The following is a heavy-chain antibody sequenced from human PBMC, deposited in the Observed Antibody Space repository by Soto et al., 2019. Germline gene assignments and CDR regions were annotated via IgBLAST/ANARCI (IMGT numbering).Heavy chain of an antibody. Sequence: PGGSLRLSCAASGFTFSSYGMHWVRQAPGKGLEWVAVIWYDGSNKYYADSVKGRFTISRDNSKNTLYLQMNSLRAEDTAVYYCARDNVVQQLADGRRRRHNDAFDIWGQGTMVTVSS. CDR3: ARDNVVQQLADGRRRRHNDAFDI. V-gene: IGHV3-33*01. J-gene: IGHJ3*02. CDR1: GFTFSSYG. D-gene: IGHD6-13*01. CDR2: IWYDGSNK.